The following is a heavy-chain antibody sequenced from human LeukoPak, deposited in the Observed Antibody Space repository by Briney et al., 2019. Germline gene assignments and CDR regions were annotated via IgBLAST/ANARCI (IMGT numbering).Heavy chain of an antibody. CDR3: ARLRVGEVRGVPFFDS. V-gene: IGHV4-61*08. Sequence: SETLSLTCTVSGGSVSSNGYFWNWIRQPPGKGLEWIGYIYNREGTNYNPSLKSRVTTSVDTSNNMFSLRLSSVTAADTAVYFCARLRVGEVRGVPFFDSWGQGILVTVSS. D-gene: IGHD3-10*01. CDR1: GGSVSSNGYF. CDR2: IYNREGT. J-gene: IGHJ4*02.